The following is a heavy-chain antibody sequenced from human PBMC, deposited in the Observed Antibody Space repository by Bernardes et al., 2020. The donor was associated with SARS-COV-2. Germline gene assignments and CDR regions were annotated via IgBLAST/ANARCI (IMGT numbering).Heavy chain of an antibody. Sequence: GGSLRLSCAASGFTFSSYGMHWVRQAPGKGLEWVAVIWYDGSNKYYADSVKGRFTISRDNSKNTLYLQMNSLRAEDTAVYYCARDLFVIWVGTHSSHFDYWGQGTLVTVSS. CDR1: GFTFSSYG. CDR3: ARDLFVIWVGTHSSHFDY. J-gene: IGHJ4*02. V-gene: IGHV3-33*01. CDR2: IWYDGSNK. D-gene: IGHD3-16*02.